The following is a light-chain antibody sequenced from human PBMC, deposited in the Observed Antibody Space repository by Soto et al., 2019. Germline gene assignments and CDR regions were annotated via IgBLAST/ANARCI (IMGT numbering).Light chain of an antibody. Sequence: EIVLTQSPGTLSLSPGGRATLSCRASQSVSSSYLAWYQQKPGQAPRLXIYGAYSRATGIQDRFSGSGSGTDFTLTIRRLEPEDFAVYYCKQYGSSPITFGQGTRLEIK. J-gene: IGKJ5*01. CDR2: GAY. V-gene: IGKV3-20*01. CDR1: QSVSSSY. CDR3: KQYGSSPIT.